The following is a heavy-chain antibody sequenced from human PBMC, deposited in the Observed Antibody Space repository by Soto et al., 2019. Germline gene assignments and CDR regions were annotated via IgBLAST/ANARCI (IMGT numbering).Heavy chain of an antibody. CDR1: GFTFSSYS. CDR2: ISSSSSTI. V-gene: IGHV3-48*04. J-gene: IGHJ4*02. Sequence: PGGSLRLSCAASGFTFSSYSMNWVRQAPGKGLEWVSYISSSSSTIYYADSVKGRFTISRDNAKKSLYLQMNSLRAEDTAVYYCARLWDSGNYPVYFDYWGQGTLVTVSS. CDR3: ARLWDSGNYPVYFDY. D-gene: IGHD1-26*01.